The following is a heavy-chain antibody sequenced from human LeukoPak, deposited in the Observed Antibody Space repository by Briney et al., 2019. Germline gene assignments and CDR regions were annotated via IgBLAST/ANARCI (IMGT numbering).Heavy chain of an antibody. J-gene: IGHJ3*02. D-gene: IGHD4-17*01. V-gene: IGHV4-34*01. Sequence: SETLSLTCAVYGGSFSGYYWSWIRHPPGKGLEWIGEINHSGSTNYNPSLKSRVTISVDTSKNQFSLKLSSVTAADTAVYYCARPLRLRWFPEAFDIWGQGTMVTVSS. CDR2: INHSGST. CDR3: ARPLRLRWFPEAFDI. CDR1: GGSFSGYY.